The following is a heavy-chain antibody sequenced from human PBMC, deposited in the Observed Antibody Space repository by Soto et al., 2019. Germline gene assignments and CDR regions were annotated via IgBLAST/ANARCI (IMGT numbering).Heavy chain of an antibody. CDR3: ARERQWESLPY. D-gene: IGHD1-26*01. CDR1: GYTFRNYG. J-gene: IGHJ4*02. CDR2: VSAYNRNT. Sequence: QVQLVQSGAEVKKPGASVKVSCEAYGYTFRNYGITWVRQAPGQGLEWMGWVSAYNRNTNYAQKFQERVTMTTGTATSTAYMELRGLRSDDTAIYFGARERQWESLPYWGQGTLVTVSS. V-gene: IGHV1-18*01.